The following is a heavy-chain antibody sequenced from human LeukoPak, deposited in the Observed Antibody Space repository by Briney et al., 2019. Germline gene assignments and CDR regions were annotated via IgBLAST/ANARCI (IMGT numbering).Heavy chain of an antibody. CDR3: AKAYGYSSSWYEDY. Sequence: GGSLRLSCAASGFTFSTYTMNWLRQAPGKGLEWVSAISGSGGSTYYADSVKGRFTISRDNSKNTLYLQMNSLRAEDTAVYYCAKAYGYSSSWYEDYWGQGTLVTVSS. CDR1: GFTFSTYT. CDR2: ISGSGGST. V-gene: IGHV3-23*01. J-gene: IGHJ4*02. D-gene: IGHD6-13*01.